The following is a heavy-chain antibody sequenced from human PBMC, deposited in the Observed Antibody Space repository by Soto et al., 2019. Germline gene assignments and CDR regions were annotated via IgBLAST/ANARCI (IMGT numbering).Heavy chain of an antibody. CDR1: GGSISSSSYY. D-gene: IGHD3-3*01. CDR3: ARRYYDFWSDRGGPNWFDP. V-gene: IGHV4-39*01. Sequence: SETLSLTCTVSGGSISSSSYYWGWIRQPPGKGLEWIGSIYYSGSTYYNPSLKSRVTISVDTSKNQFSLKLSSVTAADTAVYYCARRYYDFWSDRGGPNWFDPWGQGTLVTVSS. CDR2: IYYSGST. J-gene: IGHJ5*02.